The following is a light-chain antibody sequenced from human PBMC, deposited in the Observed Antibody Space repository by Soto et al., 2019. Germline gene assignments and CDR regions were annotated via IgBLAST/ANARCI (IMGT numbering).Light chain of an antibody. V-gene: IGKV1-39*01. CDR3: QQTYSTPWT. CDR1: QSISSY. CDR2: AAS. J-gene: IGKJ1*01. Sequence: DIQMTQSPSSLSTSVGDMVTITCRASQSISSYLSWYQQKPGKAPRLLIYAASSLQSGVPSRFSGSGSGTDFTLTISRLEPEDFATYYCQQTYSTPWTFGQGTKVEIK.